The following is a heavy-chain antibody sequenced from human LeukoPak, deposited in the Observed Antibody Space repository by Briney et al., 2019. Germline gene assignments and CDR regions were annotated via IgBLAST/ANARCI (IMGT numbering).Heavy chain of an antibody. V-gene: IGHV3-21*01. CDR2: ISSQSTYI. Sequence: GGSLRLSCAASGFTFSSYSMSWVRQAPGKGLEWVSSISSQSTYIYSADSLKGRFAISRDNAKKTLYLRMDSLRAEDTAVYYCARGGYYSRDGFDIWGQGTMVTVSS. J-gene: IGHJ3*02. D-gene: IGHD1-26*01. CDR1: GFTFSSYS. CDR3: ARGGYYSRDGFDI.